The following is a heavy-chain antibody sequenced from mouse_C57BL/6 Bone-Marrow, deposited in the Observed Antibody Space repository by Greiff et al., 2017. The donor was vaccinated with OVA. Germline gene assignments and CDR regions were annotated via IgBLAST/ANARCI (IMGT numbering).Heavy chain of an antibody. Sequence: EVQLQQSGPELVKPGASVKISCKASGYTFTDYYMNWVKQSHGKSLEWIGDINPNNGGTSYNQKFKGKATLTVDRSSSTAYMELRSLTSEDSAVYYCARPCYDYDEAWFAYWGQGTLVTVSA. V-gene: IGHV1-26*01. CDR1: GYTFTDYY. CDR2: INPNNGGT. CDR3: ARPCYDYDEAWFAY. J-gene: IGHJ3*01. D-gene: IGHD2-4*01.